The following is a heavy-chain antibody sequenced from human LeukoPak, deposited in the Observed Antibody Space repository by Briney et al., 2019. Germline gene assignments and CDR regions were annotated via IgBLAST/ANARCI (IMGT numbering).Heavy chain of an antibody. Sequence: QSGGSLRLSCAASGFALSSHWMIWVRQAPGKGLEWVSAISGSGDSTYYGDSVKGRFTISRDNSKNTLYLQMNSLRAEDTAVYYCAKTRPLDSSSWSHGDYWGQGTLVTVSS. CDR1: GFALSSHW. J-gene: IGHJ4*02. V-gene: IGHV3-23*01. CDR2: ISGSGDST. D-gene: IGHD6-13*01. CDR3: AKTRPLDSSSWSHGDY.